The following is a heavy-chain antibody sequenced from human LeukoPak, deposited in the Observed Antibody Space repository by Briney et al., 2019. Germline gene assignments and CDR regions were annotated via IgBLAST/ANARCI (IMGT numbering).Heavy chain of an antibody. Sequence: ASVKVSCKASGYTFTSYYMHWVRQAPGQGLEWMGIINPSGGSTSYAQKFQGRVTMTRDTSTSTVYMELSSLRSEDTAVYYCARDFCYYGSGSYLYGMDVWGQGTTVTVSS. CDR1: GYTFTSYY. V-gene: IGHV1-46*01. CDR2: INPSGGST. J-gene: IGHJ6*02. D-gene: IGHD3-10*01. CDR3: ARDFCYYGSGSYLYGMDV.